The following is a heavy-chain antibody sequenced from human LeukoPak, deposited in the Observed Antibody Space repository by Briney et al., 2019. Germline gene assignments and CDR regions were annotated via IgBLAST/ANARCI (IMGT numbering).Heavy chain of an antibody. D-gene: IGHD3-10*01. Sequence: GRSLRLSCAASGFTFSSYGMHWVRQAPGKGLEWVAVIWYDGSNKYYADSVKGRFTISRDNSKNTLYLQMNSLRAEDTAVYHCARDLGGSGSPFDYWGQGTLVTVSS. V-gene: IGHV3-33*01. J-gene: IGHJ4*02. CDR1: GFTFSSYG. CDR3: ARDLGGSGSPFDY. CDR2: IWYDGSNK.